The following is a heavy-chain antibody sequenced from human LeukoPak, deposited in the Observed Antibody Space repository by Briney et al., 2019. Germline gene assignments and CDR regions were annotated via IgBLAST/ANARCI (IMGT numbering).Heavy chain of an antibody. CDR2: IYTSGST. J-gene: IGHJ4*02. CDR1: GGSISSYY. CDR3: ARDSPVVPEYYFDY. V-gene: IGHV4-4*07. D-gene: IGHD2-2*01. Sequence: PSETLSLTCTVSGGSISSYYWSWVRQPAGKGLEWIGRIYTSGSTNYNPSLKSRVTMSVDTSKNQFSLKLSSVTAADTAVYYCARDSPVVPEYYFDYWGQGTLVTVSS.